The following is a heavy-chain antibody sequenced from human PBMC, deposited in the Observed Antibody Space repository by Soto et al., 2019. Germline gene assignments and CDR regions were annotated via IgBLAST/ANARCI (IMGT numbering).Heavy chain of an antibody. J-gene: IGHJ6*03. D-gene: IGHD2-2*01. V-gene: IGHV3-23*01. Sequence: GGSLRLSCAASGFTFSSYAMIWVRQAPGKGLEWVSAISGSDGSTYYADSVKGRFTISRDNSKNTLYLQMNSLRAEDTAVYYCAKVLGYCSSTSCRLDYYYYMDVWGKGTTVTVSS. CDR1: GFTFSSYA. CDR2: ISGSDGST. CDR3: AKVLGYCSSTSCRLDYYYYMDV.